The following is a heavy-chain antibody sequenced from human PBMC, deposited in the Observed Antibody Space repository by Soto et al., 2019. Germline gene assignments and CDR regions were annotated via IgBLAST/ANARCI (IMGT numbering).Heavy chain of an antibody. V-gene: IGHV2-5*02. CDR1: WFSFNNSGVS. Sequence: SRPTLVYHTQTLTLTCTFSWFSFNNSGVSVVWIRQPPGKALEWLALIYWDDDKRYSPSLKRRLTITKDTSKNQVVLTMTNIDLLDKATYYCAHFRPEFDYWCQGTLVTGSS. CDR3: AHFRPEFDY. J-gene: IGHJ4*02. D-gene: IGHD2-2*01. CDR2: IYWDDDK.